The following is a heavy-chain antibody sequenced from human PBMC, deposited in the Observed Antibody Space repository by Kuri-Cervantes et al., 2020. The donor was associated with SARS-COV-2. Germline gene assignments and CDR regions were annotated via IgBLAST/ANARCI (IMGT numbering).Heavy chain of an antibody. CDR1: GGSISSGDYS. J-gene: IGHJ6*02. CDR2: SYHSGST. CDR3: AREGSGWYGEDYYYYGMDV. D-gene: IGHD6-19*01. V-gene: IGHV4-30-2*01. Sequence: SETLSLTCAVSGGSISSGDYSWSWIRQPPGKGLEWIGYSYHSGSTHYNPSLKSRVTISVDTSKNQFSLKLSPVTAADTAVYYCAREGSGWYGEDYYYYGMDVWGQGTTVTVSS.